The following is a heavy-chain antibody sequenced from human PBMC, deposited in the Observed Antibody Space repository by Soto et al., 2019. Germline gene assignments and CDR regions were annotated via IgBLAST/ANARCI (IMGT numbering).Heavy chain of an antibody. J-gene: IGHJ6*02. CDR3: ARYIQGDYYYGMDV. Sequence: QAQLVQSGAEVRKPGASVKVSCKASGYTFYSHSISWVRQAPGQGLKWRGMINADYVNTQYAQKFRGRVTMTTDTSTTPVSMALTKLRTADTAVYYCARYIQGDYYYGMDVWGQGTTVTESS. V-gene: IGHV1-18*01. CDR2: INADYVNT. CDR1: GYTFYSHS. D-gene: IGHD5-18*01.